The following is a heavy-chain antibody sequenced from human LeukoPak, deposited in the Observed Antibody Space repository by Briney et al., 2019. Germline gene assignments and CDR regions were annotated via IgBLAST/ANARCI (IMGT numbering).Heavy chain of an antibody. CDR3: ARARSEMVIINWFDP. Sequence: SETLSLTCTVSGGSISSGGYYWSWIRQHPGKGLEWIGYIYYNGSTYYNPSLKSRVTISVDTSKNQFSLKLSSVTAADTAVYYCARARSEMVIINWFDPWGQGTLVTVSS. CDR2: IYYNGST. D-gene: IGHD3-3*01. CDR1: GGSISSGGYY. V-gene: IGHV4-31*03. J-gene: IGHJ5*02.